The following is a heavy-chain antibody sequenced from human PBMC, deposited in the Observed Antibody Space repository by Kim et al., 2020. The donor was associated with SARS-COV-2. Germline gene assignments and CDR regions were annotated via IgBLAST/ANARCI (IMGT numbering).Heavy chain of an antibody. D-gene: IGHD6-19*01. CDR1: GFTFTNVR. CDR2: INSNIDGETT. CDR3: TTHRVVAGLFDY. Sequence: GGSLRLSCAVSGFTFTNVRMSWVRQTPGKGLEWVGRINSNIDGETTDYAASVKGRVSISRDEAKNTLYLQMTSLKIEDTAVYYCTTHRVVAGLFDYWGQGTLITVSS. V-gene: IGHV3-15*01. J-gene: IGHJ4*02.